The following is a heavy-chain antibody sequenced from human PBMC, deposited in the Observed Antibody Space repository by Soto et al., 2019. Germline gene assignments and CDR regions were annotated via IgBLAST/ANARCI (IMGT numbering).Heavy chain of an antibody. J-gene: IGHJ4*02. CDR2: ISAYNGNT. Sequence: ASVKVSCKASGYTFTSYGISWVRQAPGQGHEWMGWISAYNGNTNYAQKLQGRVTMTTDTSTSTAYMELRSLRFDDTAVYYCAREVDYYDSSGYLHWGQGTLVTVSS. CDR1: GYTFTSYG. CDR3: AREVDYYDSSGYLH. V-gene: IGHV1-18*04. D-gene: IGHD3-22*01.